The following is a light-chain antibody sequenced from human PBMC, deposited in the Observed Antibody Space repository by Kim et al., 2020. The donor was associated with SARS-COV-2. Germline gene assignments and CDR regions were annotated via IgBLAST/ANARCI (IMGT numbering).Light chain of an antibody. J-gene: IGKJ5*01. CDR3: QQLHSYPLT. CDR1: QGITNN. Sequence: ASGGDRVTITCRASQGITNNLAWYQQKPGKAPNLLIYVASAVHSGVPSRFSGSGSGTEFSLTISSLQPEDSATYYCQQLHSYPLTFGQGTRLEIK. CDR2: VAS. V-gene: IGKV1-9*01.